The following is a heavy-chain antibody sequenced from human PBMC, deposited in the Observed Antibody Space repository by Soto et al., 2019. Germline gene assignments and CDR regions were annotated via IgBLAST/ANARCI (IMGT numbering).Heavy chain of an antibody. J-gene: IGHJ2*01. CDR3: ARDPSRGSDWARYLDL. CDR1: GFSFSNYA. Sequence: EVQLVESGGGLVQPGGSLRLSCAASGFSFSNYAMDWVRQAPGKGLEWVSYISGSSSNIRYADSVKGRFTISRDNAKSSVYLQMTSLRAADTAVYYCARDPSRGSDWARYLDLWGRGTLVTVSS. D-gene: IGHD1-26*01. CDR2: ISGSSSNI. V-gene: IGHV3-48*01.